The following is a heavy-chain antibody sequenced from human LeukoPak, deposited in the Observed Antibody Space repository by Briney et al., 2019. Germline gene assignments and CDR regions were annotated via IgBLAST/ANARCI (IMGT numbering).Heavy chain of an antibody. CDR1: GYSFVLYG. D-gene: IGHD4-17*01. J-gene: IGHJ4*02. V-gene: IGHV1-18*01. Sequence: ASVKVSCKASGYSFVLYGISWVRQAPGQGPEWMGWISTFNNYTKYAQKFQGRLTMTTDTSTSSAYMELRSLTSDDTAVYYCARDEDYGIFVNIDYWGQGTLVTVSS. CDR2: ISTFNNYT. CDR3: ARDEDYGIFVNIDY.